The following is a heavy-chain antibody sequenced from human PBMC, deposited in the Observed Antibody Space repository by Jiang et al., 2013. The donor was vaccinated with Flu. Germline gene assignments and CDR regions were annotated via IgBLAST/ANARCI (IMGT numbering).Heavy chain of an antibody. J-gene: IGHJ4*02. CDR2: ISAYNGNT. CDR3: ARAPRYCSGGSCYSGVGDY. V-gene: IGHV1-18*01. CDR1: GYTFTSYG. D-gene: IGHD2-15*01. Sequence: GAEVKKPGASVKVSCKASGYTFTSYGISWVRQAPGQGLEWMGWISAYNGNTNYAQKLQGRVTMTTDTSTSTAYMELRSLRSDDTAVYYCARAPRYCSGGSCYSGVGDYWGQGTLVTVSS.